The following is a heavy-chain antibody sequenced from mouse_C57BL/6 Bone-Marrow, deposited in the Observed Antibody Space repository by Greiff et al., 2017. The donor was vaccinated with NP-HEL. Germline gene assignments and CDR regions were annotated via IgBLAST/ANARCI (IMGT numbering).Heavy chain of an antibody. CDR1: GFNIKDDY. D-gene: IGHD2-4*01. V-gene: IGHV14-4*01. CDR3: TTDDYDDGDGYYYAMDY. Sequence: VHVKQSGAELVRPGASVKLSCTASGFNIKDDYMHWVKQRPEQGLEWIGWIDPENGDTEYASKFQGKATITAEPSSNTAYLQLSSLTSEDTAVYYCTTDDYDDGDGYYYAMDYWGQGTSVTVSS. J-gene: IGHJ4*01. CDR2: IDPENGDT.